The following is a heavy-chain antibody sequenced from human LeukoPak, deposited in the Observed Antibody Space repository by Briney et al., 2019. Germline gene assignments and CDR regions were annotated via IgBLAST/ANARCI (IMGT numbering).Heavy chain of an antibody. CDR2: IWYDGSNK. Sequence: GGSLRLSCAASGFTFSSYGMHWVRQAPGKGLEWVAVIWYDGSNKYYADSVKGRFTISRDNSKNTLYLQMNSLRAEDTAVYYCARRGDFFGMDVWGQGTTVTVSS. CDR1: GFTFSSYG. V-gene: IGHV3-33*01. J-gene: IGHJ6*02. D-gene: IGHD3-16*01. CDR3: ARRGDFFGMDV.